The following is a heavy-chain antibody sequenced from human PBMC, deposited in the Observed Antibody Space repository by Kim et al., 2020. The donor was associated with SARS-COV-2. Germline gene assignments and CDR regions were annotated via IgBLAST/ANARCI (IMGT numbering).Heavy chain of an antibody. J-gene: IGHJ4*02. CDR2: IYHSGST. D-gene: IGHD5-18*01. CDR3: ARVRYSYGYLSGDY. Sequence: SETLSLTCTVSGYSISSGYYWGWIRQPPGKGLEWIGSIYHSGSTYYNPSLKSRVTISVDTSKNQFSLKLSSVTAADTAVYYCARVRYSYGYLSGDYWGQGTLVTVSS. V-gene: IGHV4-38-2*02. CDR1: GYSISSGYY.